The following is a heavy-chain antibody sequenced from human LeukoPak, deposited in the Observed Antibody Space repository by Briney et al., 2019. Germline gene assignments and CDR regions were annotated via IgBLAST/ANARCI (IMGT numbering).Heavy chain of an antibody. CDR1: GFTISNYE. J-gene: IGHJ4*02. D-gene: IGHD3-22*01. V-gene: IGHV4-39*07. CDR3: AKDHYDSSGYPFDY. CDR2: IYYRGNS. Sequence: PGGSLRLSCAASGFTISNYETNWVRQAPGKGLEWIGSIYYRGNSYYNPSLKSRVTISVDTSKNHFSLKLRSVTAADTAVYYCAKDHYDSSGYPFDYWGQGTLVTVSS.